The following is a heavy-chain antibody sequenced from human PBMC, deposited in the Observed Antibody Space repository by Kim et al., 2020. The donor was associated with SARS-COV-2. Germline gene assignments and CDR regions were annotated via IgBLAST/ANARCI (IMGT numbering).Heavy chain of an antibody. J-gene: IGHJ3*02. CDR2: IWYDGSNI. Sequence: GGSLRLSCAASGFTFSSYGMHWVRQAPGKGLEWVAVIWYDGSNIYYADSVKGRFTISRDNSKNTLYLQMNSLRAEDTAVYYCAREHDYGDYADAFDIWGQGTMVTVSS. V-gene: IGHV3-33*01. D-gene: IGHD4-17*01. CDR1: GFTFSSYG. CDR3: AREHDYGDYADAFDI.